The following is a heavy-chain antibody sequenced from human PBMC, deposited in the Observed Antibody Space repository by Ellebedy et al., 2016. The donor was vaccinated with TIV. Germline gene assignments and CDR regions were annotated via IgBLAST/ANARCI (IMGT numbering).Heavy chain of an antibody. CDR3: ARGLRGGNLDAFDI. D-gene: IGHD4-23*01. Sequence: GESLKISCAASGFTFSSYSMNWVRQAPGKGLEWVSYISSSSSTIYYADSVKGRFTISRDNAKNSLYLQMNSLRDEDTAVYYCARGLRGGNLDAFDIWGQGTMVTVSS. J-gene: IGHJ3*02. CDR2: ISSSSSTI. V-gene: IGHV3-48*02. CDR1: GFTFSSYS.